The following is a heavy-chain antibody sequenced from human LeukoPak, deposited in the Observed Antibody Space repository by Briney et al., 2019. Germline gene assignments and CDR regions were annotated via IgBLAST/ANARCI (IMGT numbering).Heavy chain of an antibody. V-gene: IGHV3-23*01. CDR3: AKSEEATIFGVAT. Sequence: GGSLRLSCAASGFTFSSYSMNWVRQAPGKGLEWVSAISGSGGSTYYADSVKGRFTISRDNSKNTLYLQMKSLRAEDTAVYYCAKSEEATIFGVATWGQGTLVTVSS. CDR1: GFTFSSYS. CDR2: ISGSGGST. J-gene: IGHJ4*02. D-gene: IGHD3-3*01.